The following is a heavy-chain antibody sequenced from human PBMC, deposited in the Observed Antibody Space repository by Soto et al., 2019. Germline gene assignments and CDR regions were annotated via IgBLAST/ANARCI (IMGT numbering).Heavy chain of an antibody. V-gene: IGHV4-39*01. D-gene: IGHD6-19*01. CDR1: GGSISSSSYY. CDR2: IYYSGST. Sequence: SETLSLTCTVSGGSISSSSYYWGWIRQPPGKGLEWIGSIYYSGSTYYNPSLKSRVTISVDTSKNQFSLKLSSVTAADTAVYYCARHGTYSSGWTHNDYWGQGTLVTVSS. J-gene: IGHJ4*02. CDR3: ARHGTYSSGWTHNDY.